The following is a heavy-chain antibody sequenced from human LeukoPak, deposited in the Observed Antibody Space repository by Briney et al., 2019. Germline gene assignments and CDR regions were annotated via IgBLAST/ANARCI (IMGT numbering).Heavy chain of an antibody. CDR3: VKDLGSGADGPRFDP. J-gene: IGHJ5*02. Sequence: PGGSLRLSCAASGFKFDDKAMHWVRQSPGKGLEWVSSMIWNSDSRGYAESVKGRFTISSDKAKNSLNLQMNSLRPEDTAFYFCVKDLGSGADGPRFDPWGKGTLVTVS. D-gene: IGHD2-15*01. V-gene: IGHV3-9*01. CDR1: GFKFDDKA. CDR2: MIWNSDSR.